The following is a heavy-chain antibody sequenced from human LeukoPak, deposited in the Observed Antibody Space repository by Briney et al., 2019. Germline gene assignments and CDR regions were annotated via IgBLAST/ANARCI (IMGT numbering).Heavy chain of an antibody. J-gene: IGHJ3*02. CDR3: AGELRENGVFDI. V-gene: IGHV3-53*01. CDR1: GFTVSSNY. D-gene: IGHD1-1*01. Sequence: GGSLRLSCAASGFTVSSNYMSWVRQAPGKGLEWVSEIYSDGSTYYAASVKGRFSISRDNSKNTVYLQMNSLRAEDTAVYYCAGELRENGVFDIWGQGTMVTVSS. CDR2: IYSDGST.